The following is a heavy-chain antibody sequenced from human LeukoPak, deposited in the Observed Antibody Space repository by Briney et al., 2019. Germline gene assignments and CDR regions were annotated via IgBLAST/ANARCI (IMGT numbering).Heavy chain of an antibody. D-gene: IGHD3-10*01. J-gene: IGHJ4*02. V-gene: IGHV3-30*02. CDR1: GFTFSSYA. Sequence: PGGSLRLSCAASGFTFSSYAMHWVRQAPGKGLEWVAFIRYDGSNKYYADSVKGRFTISRDNSKNTLYLQMNSLRAEDTAVYYCAKDDYGSGSLGNYWGQGTLVTVSS. CDR2: IRYDGSNK. CDR3: AKDDYGSGSLGNY.